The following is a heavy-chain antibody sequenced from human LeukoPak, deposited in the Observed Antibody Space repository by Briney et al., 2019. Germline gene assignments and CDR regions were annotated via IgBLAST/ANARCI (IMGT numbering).Heavy chain of an antibody. CDR1: GFTFRSYD. J-gene: IGHJ6*02. V-gene: IGHV3-13*04. Sequence: GGSLRLSCVASGFTFRSYDMFWVRQPTGKGLEWVSGIGTAGDTNYADSVKGRFTISRENAKNSFYLQMNSLRAGDTAVYYCARGSSYDILSRYYGMDVWGQGTTVTVSS. CDR3: ARGSSYDILSRYYGMDV. CDR2: IGTAGDT. D-gene: IGHD3-9*01.